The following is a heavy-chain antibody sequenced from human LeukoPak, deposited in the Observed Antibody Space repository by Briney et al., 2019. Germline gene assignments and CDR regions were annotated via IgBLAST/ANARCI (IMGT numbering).Heavy chain of an antibody. J-gene: IGHJ4*02. CDR1: GGTFSSYA. D-gene: IGHD3-22*01. Sequence: SVKVSCKASGGTFSSYAISWVRQAPGQGLEWMGRIIPILGIANYAQKFQGRVTITADKSTSTAYMELSSLGSEDTAVYYCARGGDYYDSSGYCCWGQGTLVTVSS. CDR2: IIPILGIA. V-gene: IGHV1-69*04. CDR3: ARGGDYYDSSGYCC.